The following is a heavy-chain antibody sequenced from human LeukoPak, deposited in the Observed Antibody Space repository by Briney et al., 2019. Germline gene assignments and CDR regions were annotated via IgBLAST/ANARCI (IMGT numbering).Heavy chain of an antibody. Sequence: SQTLSLTCAVSGGSISSGGYSWSWIRQPPGKGLEWIGYIYHSGSTYYNPSLKSRVTISVDRSKNQFSLKLCSVTAADTAVYYCASVDTAMASWGQGTLVTVSS. J-gene: IGHJ4*02. CDR1: GGSISSGGYS. CDR3: ASVDTAMAS. V-gene: IGHV4-30-2*01. CDR2: IYHSGST. D-gene: IGHD5-18*01.